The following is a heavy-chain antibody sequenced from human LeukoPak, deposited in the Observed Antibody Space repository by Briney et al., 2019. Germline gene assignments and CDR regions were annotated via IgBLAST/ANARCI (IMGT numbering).Heavy chain of an antibody. CDR3: AKDHVGIAVAGYFDY. CDR1: GFTFSSYG. Sequence: GGSLRLSCAASGFTFSSYGMHWVRQAPGKGLEWVAFIRYDGSNKYYADSVKGRFTISRDNSKNTLYLQMNSLRAEDTAVYYCAKDHVGIAVAGYFDYWGQGTLVTVSS. CDR2: IRYDGSNK. D-gene: IGHD6-19*01. J-gene: IGHJ4*02. V-gene: IGHV3-30*02.